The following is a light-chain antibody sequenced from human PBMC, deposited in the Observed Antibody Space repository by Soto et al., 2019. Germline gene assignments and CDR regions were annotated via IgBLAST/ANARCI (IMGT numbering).Light chain of an antibody. J-gene: IGKJ3*01. Sequence: EIVLTQSPGTLSLSPGERATLSCRASQSVSSNYLAWYQQKPGQAPRLLIYGASSRATGITDRFSGSGSGTDFTLTISRLEPEDFAVYYCQQYGGSPLFTFGPGTKVDI. V-gene: IGKV3-20*01. CDR3: QQYGGSPLFT. CDR1: QSVSSNY. CDR2: GAS.